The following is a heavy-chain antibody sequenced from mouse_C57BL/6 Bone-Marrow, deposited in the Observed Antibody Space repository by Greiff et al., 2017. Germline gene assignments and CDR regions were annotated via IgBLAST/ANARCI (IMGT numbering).Heavy chain of an antibody. CDR1: GYTFTNYW. D-gene: IGHD6-1*01. CDR3: ASCSYDYAMDY. Sequence: QVQLQQSGAELVRPGTSVKMSCKASGYTFTNYWIGWAKQRPGHGLEWIGDIYPGGGYTNYNEKFKGKATLTADKSSSTAYMQFSILTSEDSAIYYCASCSYDYAMDYWGQGTSVTVSS. V-gene: IGHV1-63*01. CDR2: IYPGGGYT. J-gene: IGHJ4*01.